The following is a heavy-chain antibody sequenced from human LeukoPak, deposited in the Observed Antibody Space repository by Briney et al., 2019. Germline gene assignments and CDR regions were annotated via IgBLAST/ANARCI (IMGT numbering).Heavy chain of an antibody. CDR3: AKLQSVVIPAAMLGFDY. J-gene: IGHJ4*02. D-gene: IGHD2-2*01. V-gene: IGHV3-23*01. CDR2: VSGGGDT. CDR1: GFTFSSSA. Sequence: GGSLRLSCAASGFTFSSSAMNWVRQAPGEGLEWVSTVSGGGDTYYADSVKGRFTISRDTSRDTLSVQINSLRAEDTAVYYCAKLQSVVIPAAMLGFDYWGQGILVTVSS.